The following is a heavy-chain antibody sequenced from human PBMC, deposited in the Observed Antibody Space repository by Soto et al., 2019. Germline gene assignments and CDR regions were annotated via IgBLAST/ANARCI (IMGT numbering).Heavy chain of an antibody. CDR2: LSRSGNTI. J-gene: IGHJ4*02. CDR3: ARSGDNYNVLDY. Sequence: QVQLVESGGGLVQPGGSLRLSCAASGFTFGDYEMSWIRQAAGKGPEWVSFLSRSGNTIYYADSVKGRFSISRDNAENSLYLQMESLRDEDTAIYYCARSGDNYNVLDYWGQGTPVTVSS. CDR1: GFTFGDYE. V-gene: IGHV3-11*04. D-gene: IGHD3-10*02.